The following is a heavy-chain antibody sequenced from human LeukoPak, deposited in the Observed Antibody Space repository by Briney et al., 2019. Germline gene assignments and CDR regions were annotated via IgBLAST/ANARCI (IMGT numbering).Heavy chain of an antibody. CDR3: ARARITMVRGVFYYYYYMDV. CDR1: GYSISSGYF. CDR2: FYHSGIT. J-gene: IGHJ6*03. V-gene: IGHV4-38-2*02. Sequence: SETLSLTCTVSGYSISSGYFWGWIRQPPGKGLEWIGSFYHSGITYYNPSLKSRVTISVEMSKNQFSLKLSSVTAADTAVYYCARARITMVRGVFYYYYYMDVWGKGTTVTISS. D-gene: IGHD3-10*01.